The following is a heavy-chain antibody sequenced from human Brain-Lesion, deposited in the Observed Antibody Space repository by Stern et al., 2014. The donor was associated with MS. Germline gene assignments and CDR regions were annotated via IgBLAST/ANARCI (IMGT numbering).Heavy chain of an antibody. Sequence: QVQLVESGPGLVKPSETLSLTCSVSGGSISRSTYYWGWIRQPPGKGLEWIGSLYYSGTTYYNPSLKTRVTLQPSTTPFPLALTPVPAADTAVYYCARHDGWLPHYWSQGTLVTVSS. CDR3: ARHDGWLPHY. CDR2: LYYSGTT. CDR1: GGSISRSTYY. V-gene: IGHV4-39*01. D-gene: IGHD5-12*01. J-gene: IGHJ4*02.